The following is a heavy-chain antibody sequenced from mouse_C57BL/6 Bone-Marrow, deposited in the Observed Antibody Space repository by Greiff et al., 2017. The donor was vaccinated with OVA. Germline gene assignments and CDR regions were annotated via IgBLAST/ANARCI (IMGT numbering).Heavy chain of an antibody. D-gene: IGHD3-3*01. CDR3: ARGLWYYAMDY. J-gene: IGHJ4*01. CDR1: GYTFTSYL. Sequence: QVQLQQPGAELVKPGASVKLSCKASGYTFTSYLMHWVKQRPGQGLEWIGMIHPNSGSTNYNEKFKSKATLTVDKSSSTAYMQLSSLTSEDSAVYYCARGLWYYAMDYWGQGTSVTVSS. CDR2: IHPNSGST. V-gene: IGHV1-64*01.